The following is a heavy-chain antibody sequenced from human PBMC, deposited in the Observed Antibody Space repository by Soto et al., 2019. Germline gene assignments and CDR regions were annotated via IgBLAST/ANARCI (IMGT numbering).Heavy chain of an antibody. D-gene: IGHD2-21*01. CDR1: GFTFSSYG. CDR3: AKKFRTADDAFDI. Sequence: QVQLVESGGGVVQPGRSLRLSCAASGFTFSSYGMHWVRQAPGKGLEWVAVISYDGSNKYYADSVKGRFTISRDNSKNTLYLQMNSLRVEDSAVYYCAKKFRTADDAFDIWGQGTMVTVSS. V-gene: IGHV3-30*18. J-gene: IGHJ3*02. CDR2: ISYDGSNK.